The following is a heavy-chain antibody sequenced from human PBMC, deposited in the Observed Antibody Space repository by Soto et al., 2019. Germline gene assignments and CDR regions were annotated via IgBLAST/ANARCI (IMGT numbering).Heavy chain of an antibody. J-gene: IGHJ4*02. V-gene: IGHV2-5*02. CDR2: IYWDGDK. CDR3: VQTHKWLRFDY. CDR1: GFSLSTSGVG. Sequence: QITLKESGPTLVKPTQTLTLTCTFSGFSLSTSGVGVGWIRQPPGKALEWLALIYWDGDKRYSPSLKSRITXIXXTSKNQIVLIMTNMNPVYTATSYCVQTHKWLRFDYWGQGNLVTVSS. D-gene: IGHD5-12*01.